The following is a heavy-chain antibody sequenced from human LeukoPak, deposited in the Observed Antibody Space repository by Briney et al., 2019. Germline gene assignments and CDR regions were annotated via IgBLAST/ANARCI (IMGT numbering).Heavy chain of an antibody. CDR1: GFTFSSYG. V-gene: IGHV3-23*01. CDR2: ISGNGGST. Sequence: GGSLRLSCAASGFTFSSYGMSWVRQAPGKGLEWVSIISGNGGSTYYTDSVKGRFTISRDNSKNTLYLQMNSLRAEDTAVYYCAKASVWTMVRVVSYFDEWGQGIQVTVSS. J-gene: IGHJ4*02. CDR3: AKASVWTMVRVVSYFDE. D-gene: IGHD3-10*01.